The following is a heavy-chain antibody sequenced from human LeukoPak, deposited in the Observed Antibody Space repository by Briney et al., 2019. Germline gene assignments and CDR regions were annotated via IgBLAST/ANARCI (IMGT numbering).Heavy chain of an antibody. J-gene: IGHJ3*02. CDR3: ASGSYPIRGAFDI. V-gene: IGHV1-69*05. Sequence: ASVKVSCKASGGTFSSYAISWVRQAPGQGLEWMGGIIPIFGTANYAQKFQGRVTITTDESTSTAYMELSSLRSEDTAVYYCASGSYPIRGAFDIWGQGTMVTVSS. CDR2: IIPIFGTA. CDR1: GGTFSSYA. D-gene: IGHD1-26*01.